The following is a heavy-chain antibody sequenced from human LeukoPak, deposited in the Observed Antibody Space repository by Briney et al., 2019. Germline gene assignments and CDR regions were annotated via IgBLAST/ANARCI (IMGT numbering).Heavy chain of an antibody. CDR2: ISYDGSNK. D-gene: IGHD3-10*01. CDR1: GFTFSSYA. CDR3: ARDQISVRGVREINYYYYYGMDV. J-gene: IGHJ6*04. V-gene: IGHV3-30*04. Sequence: GRSLRLSCAASGFTFSSYAMHWVRQAPGKGLEWVAVISYDGSNKYYADSVKGRFTISRDNSKNTLYLQMNSLRAEDTAVYYCARDQISVRGVREINYYYYYGMDVWGKGTTVTVSS.